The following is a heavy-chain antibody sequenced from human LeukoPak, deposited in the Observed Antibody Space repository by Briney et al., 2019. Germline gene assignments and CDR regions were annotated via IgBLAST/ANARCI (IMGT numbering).Heavy chain of an antibody. V-gene: IGHV3-74*01. CDR1: RLSFSRFW. Sequence: PGGSLRHACSAPRLSFSRFWMHWVRQAPAKGLVWISRITSDRSNRNYAASVKGRFTISRDNAHNTLYLQMTSLRTEDTAVHFGVREDIVVVPTLDHWGQGSLVTVSS. J-gene: IGHJ4*02. D-gene: IGHD2-21*01. CDR2: ITSDRSNR. CDR3: VREDIVVVPTLDH.